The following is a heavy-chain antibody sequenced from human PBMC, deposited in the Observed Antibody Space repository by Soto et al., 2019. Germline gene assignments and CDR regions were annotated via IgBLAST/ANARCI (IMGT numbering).Heavy chain of an antibody. Sequence: GGSLRLSCAASGFTFSNAWMNWVRQAPGKGLEWVGRIKSKTDGGTTDYAAPVKGRFTISRDDSKNTLYLQMNSLKTEDTAVYYCTTEPDKPGHSRRDSSGCTYYCPLQHWGQGTLVTVSS. CDR2: IKSKTDGGTT. V-gene: IGHV3-15*07. CDR1: GFTFSNAW. D-gene: IGHD6-19*01. CDR3: TTEPDKPGHSRRDSSGCTYYCPLQH. J-gene: IGHJ1*01.